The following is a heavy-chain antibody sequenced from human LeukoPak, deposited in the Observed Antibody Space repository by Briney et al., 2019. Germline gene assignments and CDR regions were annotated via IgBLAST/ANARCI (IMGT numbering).Heavy chain of an antibody. CDR2: IYYSGST. D-gene: IGHD1-1*01. V-gene: IGHV4-59*08. CDR3: ARHSTASGYLNYFDY. CDR1: GGSISSYY. J-gene: IGHJ4*02. Sequence: SETLSPTCTVSGGSISSYYWSWIRQPPGKGLEWIGYIYYSGSTNYNPSLKSRVTISVDTSKNQFSLKLSSVTAADTAVYYCARHSTASGYLNYFDYWGQGTLVTVSS.